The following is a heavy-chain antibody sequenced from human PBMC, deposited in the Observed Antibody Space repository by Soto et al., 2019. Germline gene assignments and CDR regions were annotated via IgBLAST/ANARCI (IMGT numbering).Heavy chain of an antibody. CDR2: INAGNGNT. J-gene: IGHJ6*02. V-gene: IGHV1-3*01. Sequence: ASVKVSCKASGYTFTSYAMHWVRQAPGQRLEWMGWINAGNGNTKYSQKFQGRVTITRDTSASTAYMELSSLRSEDTAVYYCASPYCTNGVCYCYYGMDVWGQGTTVTVSS. D-gene: IGHD2-8*01. CDR3: ASPYCTNGVCYCYYGMDV. CDR1: GYTFTSYA.